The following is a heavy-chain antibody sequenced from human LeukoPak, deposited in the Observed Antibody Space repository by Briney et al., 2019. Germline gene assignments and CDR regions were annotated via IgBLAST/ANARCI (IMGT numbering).Heavy chain of an antibody. V-gene: IGHV3-7*05. Sequence: GGSLRLSCAASGFPFSTYWMGWVRQAPGRGLEWVANIKEDGSAIYHVDSVKGRFSISRDNAEKSLSLQMNSLRVEDTAVYYCARVLGYGWFDPWGQGTLVTV. CDR3: ARVLGYGWFDP. CDR1: GFPFSTYW. CDR2: IKEDGSAI. J-gene: IGHJ5*02. D-gene: IGHD5-12*01.